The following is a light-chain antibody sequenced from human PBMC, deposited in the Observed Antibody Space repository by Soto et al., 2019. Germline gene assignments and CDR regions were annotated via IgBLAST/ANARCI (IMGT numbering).Light chain of an antibody. J-gene: IGKJ1*01. V-gene: IGKV1-5*03. Sequence: DIQMTQSPSTQSASVGDRVTITCRASQSVSNWLAWYQQKPGKAPKLLIYKASSLESGVPSRFSGSGSGTEFTLTISSLQPDDFATYYCQQYNSSFGQGTKVEI. CDR1: QSVSNW. CDR3: QQYNSS. CDR2: KAS.